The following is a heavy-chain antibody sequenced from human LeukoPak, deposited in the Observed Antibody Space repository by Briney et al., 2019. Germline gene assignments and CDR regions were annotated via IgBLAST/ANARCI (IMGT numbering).Heavy chain of an antibody. V-gene: IGHV1-2*02. J-gene: IGHJ4*02. CDR2: INPNSGGT. CDR1: GYTFTGCY. D-gene: IGHD6-13*01. CDR3: ARGLKIAAAGTSPFDY. Sequence: ASVEVSCKASGYTFTGCYMHWVRQAPGQGLEWMGWINPNSGGTNYAQKFQGRVTMTRDTSISTAYMELSRLRSDDTAVYYCARGLKIAAAGTSPFDYWGQGTLVTVSS.